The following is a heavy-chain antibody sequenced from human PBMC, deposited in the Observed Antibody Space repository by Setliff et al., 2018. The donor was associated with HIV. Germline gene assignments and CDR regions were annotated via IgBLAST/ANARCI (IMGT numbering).Heavy chain of an antibody. Sequence: GGSLRLSCAASGFSFTFYALSWVRQTPGKGLEWISGISGSGGVTYYADSVKGRFTISRDNTKSSLYLQMDSLRAEDTAVYYCAKQTNLGTVPDSWGQGTLVTVSS. CDR3: AKQTNLGTVPDS. J-gene: IGHJ4*02. D-gene: IGHD1-1*01. V-gene: IGHV3-23*01. CDR2: ISGSGGVT. CDR1: GFSFTFYA.